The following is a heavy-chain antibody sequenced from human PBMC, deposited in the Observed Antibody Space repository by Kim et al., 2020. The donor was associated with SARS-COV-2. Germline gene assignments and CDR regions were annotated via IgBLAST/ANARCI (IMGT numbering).Heavy chain of an antibody. D-gene: IGHD6-19*01. J-gene: IGHJ5*02. CDR3: ARGRQWLVDGGFDP. Sequence: EQKLQGRVTMTRNPSMSTAYMALSSLRSEDTAVYYCARGRQWLVDGGFDPWGQGTLVTVSS. V-gene: IGHV1-8*01.